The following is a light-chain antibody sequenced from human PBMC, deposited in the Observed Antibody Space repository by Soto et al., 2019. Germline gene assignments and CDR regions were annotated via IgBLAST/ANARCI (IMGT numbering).Light chain of an antibody. CDR2: GAS. J-gene: IGKJ2*01. CDR3: QQYGSSPYT. CDR1: QSGSSNY. Sequence: EIVLTQSPATLSLPPGERATLSCRASQSGSSNYLAWYQQKPGQAPRLLMYGASSRATGIPARFSGSGSGTDFTLTISRVEPEDFGVYYCQQYGSSPYTFGQGTKLEIK. V-gene: IGKV3-20*01.